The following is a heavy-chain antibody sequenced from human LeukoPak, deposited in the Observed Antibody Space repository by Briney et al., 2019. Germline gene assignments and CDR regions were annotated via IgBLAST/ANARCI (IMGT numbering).Heavy chain of an antibody. J-gene: IGHJ5*01. CDR3: ARAPRQSSWYDS. CDR2: MYHSGST. CDR1: GYPISNGYY. Sequence: SETLSLTCSVSGYPISNGYYWGWIRQPPGKGLEWIGTMYHSGSTYYTPSLQSRVTISIDTSTNEVSLRLTSVTATDTAVYFCARAPRQSSWYDSWGQGTLVTVSS. V-gene: IGHV4-38-2*02. D-gene: IGHD6-13*01.